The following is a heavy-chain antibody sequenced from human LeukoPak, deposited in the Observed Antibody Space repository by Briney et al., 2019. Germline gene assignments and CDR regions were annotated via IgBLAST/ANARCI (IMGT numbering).Heavy chain of an antibody. CDR3: ARDWGQSDWYFDL. J-gene: IGHJ2*01. Sequence: GGSLRLSCGASGFTFSSYAMYWVRQAPGKGLEWVALTSYDGSNKYYADSVKGRFTISRDNSKNTLYMQMNSLRAEDTAVYYCARDWGQSDWYFDLWGRGTLVTVSS. V-gene: IGHV3-30-3*01. D-gene: IGHD3-16*01. CDR2: TSYDGSNK. CDR1: GFTFSSYA.